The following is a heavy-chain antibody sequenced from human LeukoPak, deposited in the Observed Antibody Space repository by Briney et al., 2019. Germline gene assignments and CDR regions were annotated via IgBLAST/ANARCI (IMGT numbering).Heavy chain of an antibody. J-gene: IGHJ3*02. D-gene: IGHD2-15*01. CDR1: GGSFSGYY. V-gene: IGHV4-34*01. CDR2: INHSGST. CDR3: AREVGVAVAATPTHAFDI. Sequence: SETLSLTCAVYGGSFSGYYWSWIRQPPGKGLEWIGEINHSGSTNYNPSLKSRVTISVDTSKNQFSLKLSSVTAADTAVYYCAREVGVAVAATPTHAFDIWGQGTMVTVSS.